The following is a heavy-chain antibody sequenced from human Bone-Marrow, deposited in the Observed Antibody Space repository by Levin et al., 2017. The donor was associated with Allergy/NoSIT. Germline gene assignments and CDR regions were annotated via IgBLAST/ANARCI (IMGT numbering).Heavy chain of an antibody. Sequence: ASVKVSCKVSGYTLTELSMHWVRQAPGKGLEWMGGFDPEDGETIYAQKFQGRVTMTEDTSTDTAYMELSSLRSEDTAVYYCVNGIAAAGTWWFDPWGQGTLVTVSS. CDR1: GYTLTELS. V-gene: IGHV1-24*01. CDR3: VNGIAAAGTWWFDP. J-gene: IGHJ5*02. D-gene: IGHD6-13*01. CDR2: FDPEDGET.